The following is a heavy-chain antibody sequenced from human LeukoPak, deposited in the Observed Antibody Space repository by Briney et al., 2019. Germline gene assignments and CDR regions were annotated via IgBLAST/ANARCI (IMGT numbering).Heavy chain of an antibody. CDR2: IKSKTDGGTT. V-gene: IGHV3-15*01. CDR3: TTDAYYYGSGQEVKI. D-gene: IGHD3-10*01. CDR1: GFTFSNAW. J-gene: IGHJ3*02. Sequence: GGSLRLSCAASGFTFSNAWMSWVRQAPGKGLEWVGRIKSKTDGGTTDYAAPVKGRFTISRDDSKNTLYLQMNSLKTEDTAVYYCTTDAYYYGSGQEVKIWGQGTMVTVSS.